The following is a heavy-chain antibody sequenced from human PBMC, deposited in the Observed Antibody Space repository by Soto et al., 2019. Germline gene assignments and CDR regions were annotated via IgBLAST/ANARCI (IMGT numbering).Heavy chain of an antibody. CDR2: IYYSGST. V-gene: IGHV4-59*01. D-gene: IGHD3-22*01. CDR3: ARGLVYDSSGYYSPSPFDY. Sequence: ETLSLTCTVSGGSISSYYWSWIRQPPGKGLEWIGYIYYSGSTNYNPSLKSRVTISVGTSKNQFSLKLSSVTAADTAVYFCARGLVYDSSGYYSPSPFDYWGQGTLVTVSS. CDR1: GGSISSYY. J-gene: IGHJ4*02.